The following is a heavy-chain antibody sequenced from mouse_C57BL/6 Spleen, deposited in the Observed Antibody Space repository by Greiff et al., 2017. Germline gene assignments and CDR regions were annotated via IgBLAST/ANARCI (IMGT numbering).Heavy chain of an antibody. CDR1: GYTFTSYW. Sequence: QVQLQQPGAELVMPGASVKLSCKASGYTFTSYWMHWVKQRPGQGLAWIGEIDPSDSYTNYNQKFKGKSTLTVDKSSSTAYMQLSSLTSEYSAVYYCARRDYGSYAMDYWGQGTSVTVSS. CDR2: IDPSDSYT. J-gene: IGHJ4*01. CDR3: ARRDYGSYAMDY. D-gene: IGHD2-2*01. V-gene: IGHV1-69*01.